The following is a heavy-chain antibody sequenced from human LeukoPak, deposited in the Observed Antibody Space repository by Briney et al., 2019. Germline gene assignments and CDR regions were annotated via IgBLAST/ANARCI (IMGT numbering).Heavy chain of an antibody. CDR1: GFTVSSNY. CDR3: ASAASASYFNY. D-gene: IGHD3-3*01. V-gene: IGHV3-53*01. CDR2: IYTGGNT. J-gene: IGHJ4*02. Sequence: GGSPRLSCAASGFTVSSNYMGWVRQAPGKGLEWVSMIYTGGNTYYAASVKGRFTISRDNSKNTLYVQVNSLRADDTAVYFCASAASASYFNYWGQGTPVTVSS.